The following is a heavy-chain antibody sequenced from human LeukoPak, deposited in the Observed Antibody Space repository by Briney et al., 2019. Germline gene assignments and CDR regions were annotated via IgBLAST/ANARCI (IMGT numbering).Heavy chain of an antibody. J-gene: IGHJ3*02. D-gene: IGHD1-26*01. CDR2: IYHSGST. CDR1: GGSISSSNW. CDR3: ARDSRRELLHAFDI. V-gene: IGHV4-4*02. Sequence: SGTLSLTCAVSGGSISSSNWWSWVRQPPGKGLEWIGEIYHSGSTYYNPSLKSRVAISVDTSKNQFSLKLSSVTAADTAVYYCARDSRRELLHAFDIWGQGTMVTVSS.